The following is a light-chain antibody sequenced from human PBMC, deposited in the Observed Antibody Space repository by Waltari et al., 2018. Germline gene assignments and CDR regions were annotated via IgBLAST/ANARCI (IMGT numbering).Light chain of an antibody. J-gene: IGKJ4*01. CDR2: WAS. V-gene: IGKV4-1*01. CDR3: QQYYSTPPLT. CDR1: QSVLYSSNNKNY. Sequence: DIVMTQSPDSLAVSLGEWATINCKSSQSVLYSSNNKNYLAWYQQKPGQPPRLLIYWASTREPGVPDRFSGSGSETDFTLTISSLQAEDVAVYYCQQYYSTPPLTFGGGTKVEIK.